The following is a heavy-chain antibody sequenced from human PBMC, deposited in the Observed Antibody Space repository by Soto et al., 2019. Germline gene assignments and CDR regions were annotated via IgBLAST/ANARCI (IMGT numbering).Heavy chain of an antibody. J-gene: IGHJ5*02. CDR3: AKNQGVELVPLATVDWFDP. V-gene: IGHV3-23*01. D-gene: IGHD2-21*01. CDR2: ISGSGFKR. Sequence: GYLRLSCADSGFIFENFGMSWFRQAPLNMLQWISSISGSGFKRYYADSVKARFTIARDNSKSTVYLELNNLSAEDTAVYHCAKNQGVELVPLATVDWFDPWGQAAVVTVSS. CDR1: GFIFENFG.